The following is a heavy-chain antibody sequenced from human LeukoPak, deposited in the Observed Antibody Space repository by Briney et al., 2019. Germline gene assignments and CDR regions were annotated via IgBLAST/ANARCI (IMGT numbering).Heavy chain of an antibody. Sequence: SQTLSLTCTVSGASITSGTYYWGWLRQPAGTGLESIGRICTSGTTNYNPSVKSRVTISIDTSKNQFSLTLRSVTAADTAVYYCARGLGSMLRGGSNWFDPWGQGTLVIVSS. CDR2: ICTSGTT. D-gene: IGHD3-10*01. V-gene: IGHV4-61*02. J-gene: IGHJ5*02. CDR1: GASITSGTYY. CDR3: ARGLGSMLRGGSNWFDP.